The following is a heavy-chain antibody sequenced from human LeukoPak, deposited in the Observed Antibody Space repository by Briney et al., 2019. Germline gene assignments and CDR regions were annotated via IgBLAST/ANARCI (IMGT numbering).Heavy chain of an antibody. Sequence: ASVKVSCKASGYTFTSYYMHWVRQAPGQGLEWMGIINPSGGSTSYAQKFQGRVTMTRDTSTSAVYMELSSLRSEDTAVYYCARDLGSYYYYMDVWGKGTTVTISS. CDR1: GYTFTSYY. D-gene: IGHD1-26*01. CDR3: ARDLGSYYYYMDV. J-gene: IGHJ6*03. CDR2: INPSGGST. V-gene: IGHV1-46*01.